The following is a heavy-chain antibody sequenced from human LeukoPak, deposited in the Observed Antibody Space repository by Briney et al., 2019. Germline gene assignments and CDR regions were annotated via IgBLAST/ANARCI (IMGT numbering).Heavy chain of an antibody. J-gene: IGHJ5*02. V-gene: IGHV4-59*01. CDR2: IYYSGST. CDR3: ARIGVAGWFDP. D-gene: IGHD2-15*01. Sequence: SETLSLTCTVSGGSISSYYWSWIRQPPGKGLEWIGYIYYSGSTNYNPSLKSRVTISVDTSKNQFSLKLSSVTAADTAVYYCARIGVAGWFDPWGQGTLVTVSS. CDR1: GGSISSYY.